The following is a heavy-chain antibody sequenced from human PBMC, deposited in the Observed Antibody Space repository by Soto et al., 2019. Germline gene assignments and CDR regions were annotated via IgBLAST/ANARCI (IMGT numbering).Heavy chain of an antibody. D-gene: IGHD2-15*01. J-gene: IGHJ5*02. V-gene: IGHV3-21*01. Sequence: VGMRLSCAACSFTVSSYSMNWVRQDPGKGLEWVSSISSSSSYIYYADSVKGRFTISRDNAKNSLYLQMNSLRAEDTAVYYCARDHGPDPSGASCYSSWFDPWGQRTLVTGSS. CDR2: ISSSSSYI. CDR3: ARDHGPDPSGASCYSSWFDP. CDR1: SFTVSSYS.